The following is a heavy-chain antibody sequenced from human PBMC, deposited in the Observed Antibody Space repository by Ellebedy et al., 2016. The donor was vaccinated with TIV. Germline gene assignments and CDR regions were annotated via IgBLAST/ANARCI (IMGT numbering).Heavy chain of an antibody. CDR2: INGGNGKT. J-gene: IGHJ4*02. Sequence: ASVKVSCKASGYTFSSYAMHWVRQAPGQRLEWMGWINGGNGKTKYSQKFQDRVTITRDTSASTAYMELSSLRSEDTAVYYCARAIASGWYGLDYWGQGTLVTVSS. CDR3: ARAIASGWYGLDY. V-gene: IGHV1-3*01. CDR1: GYTFSSYA. D-gene: IGHD6-19*01.